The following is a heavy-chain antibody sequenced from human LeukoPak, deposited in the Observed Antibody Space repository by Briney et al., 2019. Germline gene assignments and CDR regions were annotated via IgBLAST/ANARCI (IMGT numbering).Heavy chain of an antibody. CDR3: AKDGGYCSSTSCHYFYYYYYGMDV. CDR2: ISYDGSNK. Sequence: GGSLRLSCAASGFTFSSYGMHWARQAPGKGLEWVAVISYDGSNKYYADSVKGRFTISRDNSKNTLYLQMNSLRAEDTAVYYCAKDGGYCSSTSCHYFYYYYYGMDVWGQGTTVTVSS. D-gene: IGHD2-2*01. V-gene: IGHV3-30*18. J-gene: IGHJ6*02. CDR1: GFTFSSYG.